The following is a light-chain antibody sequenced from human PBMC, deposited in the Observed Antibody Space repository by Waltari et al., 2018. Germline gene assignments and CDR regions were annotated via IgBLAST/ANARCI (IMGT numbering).Light chain of an antibody. V-gene: IGKV1-27*01. J-gene: IGKJ2*01. CDR2: SAS. CDR3: QKYNSAPHT. CDR1: QAISHF. Sequence: DIQMTQSPSSLSASVGDIVPITCRASQAISHFLAWYQQRPGKVPKLLIYSASTLESGVPSRFSGSASGTDFTLTISSLQPEDVATYYCQKYNSAPHTFGQGTKLEI.